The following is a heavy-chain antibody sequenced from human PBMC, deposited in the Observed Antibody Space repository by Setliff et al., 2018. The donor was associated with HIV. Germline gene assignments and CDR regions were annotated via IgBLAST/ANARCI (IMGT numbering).Heavy chain of an antibody. V-gene: IGHV4-39*01. D-gene: IGHD6-13*01. CDR2: IYSSGSA. Sequence: KASETLSLTCSVSGGSISSRSPFYWGWIRQPPGKGLEWIGSIYSSGSAYYNPSLKSRVTISVDTSNNQFFLKLTSVTAADTAVYYCARGDYRIIAAAGSGWFDPWGQGTVVT. CDR3: ARGDYRIIAAAGSGWFDP. J-gene: IGHJ5*02. CDR1: GGSISSRSPFY.